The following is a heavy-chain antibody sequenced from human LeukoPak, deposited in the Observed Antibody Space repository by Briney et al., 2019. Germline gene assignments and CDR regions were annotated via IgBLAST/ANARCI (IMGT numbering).Heavy chain of an antibody. CDR1: GGSISSHS. CDR3: ARTTEGGYTYNYFYYYYMDV. CDR2: FHTSGST. J-gene: IGHJ6*03. V-gene: IGHV4-4*07. D-gene: IGHD5-18*01. Sequence: SETLSLTCTVSGGSISSHSWTWIRQPAGKGLEWIGRFHTSGSTNYNPSLKSRISISVDTSKNQFSLKLSSVTAADTAVYYCARTTEGGYTYNYFYYYYMDVWGKGTTVTISS.